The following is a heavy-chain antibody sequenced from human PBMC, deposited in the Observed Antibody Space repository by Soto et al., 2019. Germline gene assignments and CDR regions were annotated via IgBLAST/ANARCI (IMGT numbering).Heavy chain of an antibody. J-gene: IGHJ6*02. CDR3: ARELRDGGNSGPDTLYYYYYGMDV. CDR2: IIPIFGTA. D-gene: IGHD2-21*02. CDR1: GGTFSSYA. Sequence: SVKVSCKASGGTFSSYAISWVRQAPGQGLEWMGGIIPIFGTANYAQKFQGRVTITADESTSTAYMELSSLRSEDTAVYYCARELRDGGNSGPDTLYYYYYGMDVWGQGTTVTVSS. V-gene: IGHV1-69*13.